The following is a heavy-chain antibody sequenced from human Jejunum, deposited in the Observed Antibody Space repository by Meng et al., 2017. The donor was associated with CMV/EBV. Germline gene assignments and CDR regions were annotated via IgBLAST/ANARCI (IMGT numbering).Heavy chain of an antibody. Sequence: GSGYTFPTYWIGWVRQMPGKGLEWMGIIYPGDSESRYSPSWQGQVTFSADRSINTAYLQWSSLKASDTAIYYCARRFWSGYSYYLDYWGQGTLVTVSS. V-gene: IGHV5-51*01. J-gene: IGHJ4*02. CDR2: IYPGDSES. D-gene: IGHD3-3*01. CDR1: GYTFPTYW. CDR3: ARRFWSGYSYYLDY.